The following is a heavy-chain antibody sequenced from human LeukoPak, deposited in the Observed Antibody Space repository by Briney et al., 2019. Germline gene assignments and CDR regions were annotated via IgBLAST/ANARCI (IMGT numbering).Heavy chain of an antibody. CDR3: VRGPGRVAVPATGSFDL. CDR2: IKHDGSER. V-gene: IGHV3-7*03. Sequence: GGSLRLSCDASGFTFPSYWMSWVRQAPGKGLEWVANIKHDGSERYYVDSVKGRFTISRDDAKKSLYLQMNSLRAEDTALYYCVRGPGRVAVPATGSFDLWGQGTMVTVS. D-gene: IGHD3-9*01. CDR1: GFTFPSYW. J-gene: IGHJ3*01.